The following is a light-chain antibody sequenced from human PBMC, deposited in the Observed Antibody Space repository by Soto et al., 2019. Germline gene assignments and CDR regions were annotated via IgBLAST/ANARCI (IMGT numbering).Light chain of an antibody. CDR1: SGSIASNY. CDR3: QSYDSSNVV. J-gene: IGLJ2*01. CDR2: EDN. V-gene: IGLV6-57*02. Sequence: NFMLTQPHSVSESPGKTVTISCTGSSGSIASNYVQWYQQRPGSAPTTVIYEDNQRPSGVPDLFSGSIDSSSNSASLTISGLKTEDEADYYCQSYDSSNVVFGGGTKLTVL.